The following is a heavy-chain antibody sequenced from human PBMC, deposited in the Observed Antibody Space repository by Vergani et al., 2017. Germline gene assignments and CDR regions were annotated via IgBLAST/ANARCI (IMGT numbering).Heavy chain of an antibody. CDR1: GGSISSNNW. CDR3: ARGRVTYMVRGVMGAVRFDP. Sequence: QVQLQESGPGLVKPPGTLSLTCAVSGGSISSNNWWSWVRQTPGKGLEWIGEIYHSVITNYNPSLKSRVTISVDTSKNQFSLKLSSVTAADTAVYYCARGRVTYMVRGVMGAVRFDPWGQGTLVTVSS. D-gene: IGHD3-10*01. J-gene: IGHJ5*02. CDR2: IYHSVIT. V-gene: IGHV4-4*03.